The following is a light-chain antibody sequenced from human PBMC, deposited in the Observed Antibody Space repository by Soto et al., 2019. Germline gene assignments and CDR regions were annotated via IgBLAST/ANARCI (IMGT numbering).Light chain of an antibody. CDR2: EVS. CDR3: SSYTSSTAYV. V-gene: IGLV2-14*01. J-gene: IGLJ1*01. Sequence: QSVLTQPASVSGSPGQSITISCTGTSSDVGGYNYVSWYQLHPGKAPKLMVYEVSNRSSGVSNRFSSSKSGNTASLTISGLQAEDEADYYCSSYTSSTAYVFGTGTKVTVL. CDR1: SSDVGGYNY.